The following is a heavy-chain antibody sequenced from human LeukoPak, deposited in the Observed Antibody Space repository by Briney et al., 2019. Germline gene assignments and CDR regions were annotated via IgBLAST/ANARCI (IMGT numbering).Heavy chain of an antibody. CDR2: IYYSGIT. V-gene: IGHV4-59*08. CDR1: GGSISSYY. J-gene: IGHJ4*02. D-gene: IGHD2-21*01. Sequence: PSETLSLTCTVSGGSISSYYWSWIRQPPRKGLEWIGYIYYSGITNYNPSLKSRLTISVDTSKNQFSLKLSSVTAADTAMYYCARHSTRGGDFDYWGQGTLVTVSS. CDR3: ARHSTRGGDFDY.